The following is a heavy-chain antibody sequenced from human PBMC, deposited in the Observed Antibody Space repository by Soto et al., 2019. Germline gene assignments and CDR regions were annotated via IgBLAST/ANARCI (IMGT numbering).Heavy chain of an antibody. CDR1: VCSFSGFE. CDR2: ISSTGNTM. Sequence: GGSLRLSCASSVCSFSGFEMNRVRESPGKWLEWVSYISSTGNTMYYADSVKGRFGISRDNAKNSLYLQMNSLRAEDTAVYYCSIHTSRLVVDAYDILGQGTMVSVS. D-gene: IGHD3-9*01. CDR3: SIHTSRLVVDAYDI. V-gene: IGHV3-48*03. J-gene: IGHJ3*02.